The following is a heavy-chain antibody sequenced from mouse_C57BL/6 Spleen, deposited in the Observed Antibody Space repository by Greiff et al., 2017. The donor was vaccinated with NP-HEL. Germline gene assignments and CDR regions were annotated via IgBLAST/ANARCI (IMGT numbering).Heavy chain of an antibody. CDR3: ARWRLRFAY. CDR1: GYTFTSYW. D-gene: IGHD2-4*01. J-gene: IGHJ3*01. CDR2: IDPSASYT. Sequence: QVQLQQPGAELVKPGASVKLSCKASGYTFTSYWMQWVKQRPGQGLEWIGEIDPSASYTNYNQKFKGKATLTVDTSSSTAYMQLSSLTSEDSAVYYCARWRLRFAYWGQGTLVTVAA. V-gene: IGHV1-50*01.